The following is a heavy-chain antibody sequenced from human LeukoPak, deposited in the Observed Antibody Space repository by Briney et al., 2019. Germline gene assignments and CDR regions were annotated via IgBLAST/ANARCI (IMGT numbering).Heavy chain of an antibody. CDR1: GYTLTSYY. V-gene: IGHV1-46*01. Sequence: ASVKVSCKASGYTLTSYYMHWVRQAPGQGLEWMGILNPSGGSSSYAQKFQGRATLTRATSTSTVYMELSSLRSEDTAVYYCASVFKHGMDVWGQGTTVIVSS. CDR3: ASVFKHGMDV. CDR2: LNPSGGSS. J-gene: IGHJ6*02.